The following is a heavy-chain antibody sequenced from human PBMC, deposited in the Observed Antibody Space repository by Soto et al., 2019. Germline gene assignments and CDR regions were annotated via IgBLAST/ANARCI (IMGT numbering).Heavy chain of an antibody. J-gene: IGHJ6*02. CDR1: GFTFDDYA. Sequence: GGSLRLSCAASGFTFDDYAMHWVRQAPGKGLEWVSGISWNSGSIGYADSVKGRFTISRDNAKNSLYLQMNSLRAEDTALYYCAKDSDTNYYYYGMDVWGQGTTVTVSS. CDR3: AKDSDTNYYYYGMDV. CDR2: ISWNSGSI. V-gene: IGHV3-9*01. D-gene: IGHD5-18*01.